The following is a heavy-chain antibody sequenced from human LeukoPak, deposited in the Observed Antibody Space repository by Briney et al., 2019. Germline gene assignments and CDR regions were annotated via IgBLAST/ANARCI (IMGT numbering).Heavy chain of an antibody. CDR2: VSISSGTI. D-gene: IGHD3-16*01. J-gene: IGHJ4*02. V-gene: IGHV3-48*04. CDR3: ARAMSTFGGVRNYFDS. Sequence: PGRSLRLSCAASGFTFSSYAMHWVRQAPGKGLEWISFVSISSGTIYYADSVNGRFRISRDNAKSSLDLEMNSLRAEDTAVYYCARAMSTFGGVRNYFDSWGQGTLVTVSS. CDR1: GFTFSSYA.